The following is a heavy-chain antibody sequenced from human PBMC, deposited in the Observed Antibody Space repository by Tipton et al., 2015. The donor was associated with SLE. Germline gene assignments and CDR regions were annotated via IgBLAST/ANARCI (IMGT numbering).Heavy chain of an antibody. CDR1: GYTLIELS. CDR2: FDPEDGET. Sequence: QLVQSGAEVKKPGASVKVSCKVSGYTLIELSIHWVRQAPGKGLEWVGSFDPEDGETIYAESFQGRVSMTGDTSADTAYMDLSSLTSEDTAMYYCALDRGFFDHWGQGTLVTVSS. J-gene: IGHJ4*02. V-gene: IGHV1-24*01. CDR3: ALDRGFFDH. D-gene: IGHD2-2*03.